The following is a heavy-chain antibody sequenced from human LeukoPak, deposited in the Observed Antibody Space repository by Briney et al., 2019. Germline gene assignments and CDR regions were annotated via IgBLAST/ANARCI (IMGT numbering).Heavy chain of an antibody. CDR2: INPNSGGT. CDR3: ARDYYDSSGGFDY. D-gene: IGHD3-22*01. Sequence: ASVKVSCKAPGYTFTGYYMHWVRQAPGHGLEWMGRINPNSGGTNYAQKFRGRVTMTRDTSISTAYMELSRLRSDDTAVYYCARDYYDSSGGFDYWGQGTLVTVSS. J-gene: IGHJ4*02. CDR1: GYTFTGYY. V-gene: IGHV1-2*06.